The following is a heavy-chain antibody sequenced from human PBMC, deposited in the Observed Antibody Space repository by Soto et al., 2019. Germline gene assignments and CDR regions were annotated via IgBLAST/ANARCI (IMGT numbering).Heavy chain of an antibody. D-gene: IGHD3-9*01. CDR1: GGTFSSYA. V-gene: IGHV1-69*01. Sequence: QVQLVQSGAEVKKPGSSVKVSCKASGGTFSSYAISWVRQAPGQGLEWMGGIIPIFGTANYAQKFQGRVKINADESKSTAYMELSSLRSEDTAVYYCARVPDYDILTGYDYWGQGTLVTVCS. CDR2: IIPIFGTA. CDR3: ARVPDYDILTGYDY. J-gene: IGHJ4*02.